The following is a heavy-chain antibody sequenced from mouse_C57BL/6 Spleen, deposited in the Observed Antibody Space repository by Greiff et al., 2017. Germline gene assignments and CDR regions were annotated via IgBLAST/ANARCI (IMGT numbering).Heavy chain of an antibody. Sequence: QVQLQQPGTELVKPGASVKLSCKASGYTFTSYWMHWVKQRPGQGLEWIGNINPSNGGTNYNEKFKGKATLTGDKSSSTAYMQLSSLTSEDSAVYYCAREGEDGGVYFDYWGQGTTLTVSS. V-gene: IGHV1-53*01. CDR2: INPSNGGT. CDR1: GYTFTSYW. J-gene: IGHJ2*01. CDR3: AREGEDGGVYFDY. D-gene: IGHD1-2*01.